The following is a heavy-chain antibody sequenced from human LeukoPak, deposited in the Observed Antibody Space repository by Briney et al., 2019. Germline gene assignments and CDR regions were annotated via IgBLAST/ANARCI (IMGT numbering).Heavy chain of an antibody. CDR3: ARVAKERVGGVYYFDY. Sequence: GGSLRLSCAASGFTFSAYDMHWVRQPTGKGLEWVAAIGTAGDTYYTGSVKGRLTISRENAKNSLYLQMNSLRAGDTAVYYCARVAKERVGGVYYFDYWGQGTLVTVSS. J-gene: IGHJ4*02. CDR1: GFTFSAYD. V-gene: IGHV3-13*01. CDR2: IGTAGDT. D-gene: IGHD1-1*01.